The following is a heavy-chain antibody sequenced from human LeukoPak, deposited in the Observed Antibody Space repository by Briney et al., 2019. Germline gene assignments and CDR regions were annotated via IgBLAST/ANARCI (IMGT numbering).Heavy chain of an antibody. J-gene: IGHJ1*01. CDR1: GYTFTSYY. D-gene: IGHD6-13*01. Sequence: ASVKVSCKASGYTFTSYYMHWVRQAPGQGLEWMGIINPSGGSTSYAQKFQGRVTMTRDTSTSTVYMELSSLRSEDTAVYYRAREQASGIAAAGNEYFQHWGQGTLVTVSS. CDR2: INPSGGST. V-gene: IGHV1-46*01. CDR3: AREQASGIAAAGNEYFQH.